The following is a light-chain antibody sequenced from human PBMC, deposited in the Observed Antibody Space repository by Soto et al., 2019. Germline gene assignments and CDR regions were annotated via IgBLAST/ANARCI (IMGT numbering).Light chain of an antibody. V-gene: IGKV3-20*01. CDR1: QSLRSNS. J-gene: IGKJ2*01. CDR3: SHYGSSRLYI. CDR2: GAS. Sequence: IVLTQSPGTVSLSPGERVTLSCRASQSLRSNSVTWYQQKSGQAPRVLIYGASNRATGIPDRFSGSRSGTDFSLTISRLEPEDFTIYYCSHYGSSRLYIFGQGTKLQIK.